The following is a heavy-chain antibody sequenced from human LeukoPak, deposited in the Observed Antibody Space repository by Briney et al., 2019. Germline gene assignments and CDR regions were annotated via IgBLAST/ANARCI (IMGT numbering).Heavy chain of an antibody. CDR2: IYHSGST. CDR3: VRVPYYYDSGSYHPRFFDY. Sequence: SETLSLTCAVSGYSISTGYYWGWIRQPPGKGLEWIGSIYHSGSTNYNPSLESRATISVDTSRNQFSLRLSSVTAADTAVYYCVRVPYYYDSGSYHPRFFDYWGQGTLVTASS. V-gene: IGHV4-38-2*01. CDR1: GYSISTGYY. D-gene: IGHD3-10*01. J-gene: IGHJ4*02.